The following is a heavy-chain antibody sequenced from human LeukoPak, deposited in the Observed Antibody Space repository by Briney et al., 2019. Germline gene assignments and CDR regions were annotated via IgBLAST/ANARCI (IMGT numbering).Heavy chain of an antibody. CDR1: GGSISSPNYY. V-gene: IGHV4-39*01. D-gene: IGHD2-8*01. CDR3: TRHANLYYYDS. Sequence: SETLSLTCTVSGGSISSPNYYWGWIRQPPGKGLEWIGSIYYGGNTYYNPSLKSRVSISLDTSKNQFSLNLTSVTATDTAIYYCTRHANLYYYDSWGQGTLVTVSS. J-gene: IGHJ4*02. CDR2: IYYGGNT.